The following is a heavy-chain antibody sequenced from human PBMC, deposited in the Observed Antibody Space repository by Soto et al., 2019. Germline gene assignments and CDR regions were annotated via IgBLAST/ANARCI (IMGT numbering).Heavy chain of an antibody. V-gene: IGHV3-33*01. J-gene: IGHJ6*02. CDR2: IWYDGSNK. Sequence: GGSLRLSCAASGFTFSSYGMHWVRQAPGKGLEWVAVIWYDGSNKYYADSVKGRFTISRNNSKNTLYLQMNSLRAEDTAVYYCARVVPAAMYYYYGMDVWGQGTTVTVSS. CDR3: ARVVPAAMYYYYGMDV. D-gene: IGHD2-2*01. CDR1: GFTFSSYG.